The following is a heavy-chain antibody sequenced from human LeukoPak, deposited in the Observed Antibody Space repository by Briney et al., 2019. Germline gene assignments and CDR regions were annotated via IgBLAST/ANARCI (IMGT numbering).Heavy chain of an antibody. CDR2: IYSSGST. V-gene: IGHV4-59*01. D-gene: IGHD6-13*01. Sequence: SETLSLTCTVPGGSISSYYWSWIRQPPGKGLEWIGYIYSSGSTNYNPSLKSRVTILVDTSNNHFSLKLSSVTAADTAVYYCARGRGIATFGTIYYFDYWGQGTLVTVSS. J-gene: IGHJ4*02. CDR1: GGSISSYY. CDR3: ARGRGIATFGTIYYFDY.